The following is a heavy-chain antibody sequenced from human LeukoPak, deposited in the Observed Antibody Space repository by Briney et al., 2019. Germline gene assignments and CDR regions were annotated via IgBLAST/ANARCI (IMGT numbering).Heavy chain of an antibody. J-gene: IGHJ4*02. CDR3: ARDPDDRDRGFDF. V-gene: IGHV4-31*03. CDR1: GGSISSGGYY. Sequence: PSQTLSLTCTVSGGSISSGGYYWSWIRQHPGKGLEWIGYIYYSGSTYYNPSLKSRVTILVDKSKNQFSLKLNSLTAADTAVYYCARDPDDRDRGFDFWGQGTLVTVSS. CDR2: IYYSGST. D-gene: IGHD3-22*01.